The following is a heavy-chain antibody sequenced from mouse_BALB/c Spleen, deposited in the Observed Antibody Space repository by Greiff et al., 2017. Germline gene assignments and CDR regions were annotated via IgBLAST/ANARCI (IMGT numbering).Heavy chain of an antibody. J-gene: IGHJ1*01. D-gene: IGHD2-3*01. CDR1: GYTFTSYD. CDR2: IYPGDGST. V-gene: IGHV1S56*01. CDR3: ARSGDGYLLDV. Sequence: VQVVESGPELVKPGALVKISCKASGYTFTSYDINWVKQRPGQGLEWIGWIYPGDGSTNYNERFKGKATLTADKSSSTAYMQLSSLTSENSAVYFCARSGDGYLLDVWGAGTTVTVSS.